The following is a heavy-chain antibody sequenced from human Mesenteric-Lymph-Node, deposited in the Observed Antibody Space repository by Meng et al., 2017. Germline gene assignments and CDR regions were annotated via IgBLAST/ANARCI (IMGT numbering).Heavy chain of an antibody. CDR2: IRSKAYGGTT. CDR3: ARVGELFDAFEI. Sequence: GESLKISCTASGFTFGDYTMSWFRQAPGKGLEWVGFIRSKAYGGTTEYAASVKGRFTTSRDDSKSIAYLQMNSLKTEDTAVYYCARVGELFDAFEIWGQGTMVTVSS. D-gene: IGHD1-7*01. CDR1: GFTFGDYT. J-gene: IGHJ3*02. V-gene: IGHV3-49*03.